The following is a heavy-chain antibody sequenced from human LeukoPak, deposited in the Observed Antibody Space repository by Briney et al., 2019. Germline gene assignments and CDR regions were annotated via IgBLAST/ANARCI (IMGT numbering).Heavy chain of an antibody. CDR3: ARDTDSSGFGY. D-gene: IGHD6-19*01. CDR2: ISSSSSYI. J-gene: IGHJ4*02. V-gene: IGHV3-21*01. CDR1: GFTFSSYS. Sequence: GGSLRLSCAASGFTFSSYSMNWVRQAPGKGLEWVSSISSSSSYIYYADSVKGRFTISRDNAKNSLYLRMNSLRAEDTAVYYCARDTDSSGFGYWGQGTLVTVSS.